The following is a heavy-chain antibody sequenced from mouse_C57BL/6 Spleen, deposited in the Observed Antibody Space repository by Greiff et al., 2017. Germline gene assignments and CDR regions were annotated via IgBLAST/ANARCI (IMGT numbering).Heavy chain of an antibody. CDR3: ARDNYYGSSYAMDY. J-gene: IGHJ4*01. D-gene: IGHD1-1*01. V-gene: IGHV1-82*01. Sequence: QVQLKQSGPELVKPGASVKISCKASGYAFSSSWMNWVKQRPGKGLEWIGRIYPGDGDTNYNGKFKGKATLTADKSSSTAYMQLSSLTSDDSAVYFCARDNYYGSSYAMDYWGQGTSVTVSS. CDR1: GYAFSSSW. CDR2: IYPGDGDT.